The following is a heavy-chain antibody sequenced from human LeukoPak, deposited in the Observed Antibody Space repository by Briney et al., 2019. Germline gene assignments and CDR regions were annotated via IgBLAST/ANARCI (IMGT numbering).Heavy chain of an antibody. V-gene: IGHV4-34*01. J-gene: IGHJ3*02. CDR2: VSQSGGA. Sequence: SETLSLTCAVSGGSFSGFHCSWTRHPPGKGLEWIGEVSQSGGASYNPSLKSRVTISVETSKNHFSLKLSSVTAADTAMYYCAGSYGGNAVGPFDIWGQGTMVTVSS. D-gene: IGHD4-23*01. CDR1: GGSFSGFH. CDR3: AGSYGGNAVGPFDI.